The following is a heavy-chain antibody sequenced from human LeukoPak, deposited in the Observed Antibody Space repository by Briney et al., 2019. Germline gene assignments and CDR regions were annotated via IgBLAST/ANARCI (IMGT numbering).Heavy chain of an antibody. CDR3: ASGPDPQQLVPYFDY. CDR2: INHSGST. CDR1: GGSFSGFY. D-gene: IGHD6-13*01. V-gene: IGHV4-34*01. J-gene: IGHJ4*02. Sequence: SETLSLTCAVYGGSFSGFYWSWIRQPPGKGLEWIAEINHSGSTNYNPSLKSRVTISVDTSKNQFSLKLSSVTAADTAVYYCASGPDPQQLVPYFDYWGQGTLVTVSS.